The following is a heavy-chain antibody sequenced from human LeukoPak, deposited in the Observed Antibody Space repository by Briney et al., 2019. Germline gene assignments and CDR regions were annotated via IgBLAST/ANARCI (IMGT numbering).Heavy chain of an antibody. CDR1: GGSISSSSYY. CDR2: IYYNGST. J-gene: IGHJ6*03. CDR3: ARDVYYGSGKDYYYYYMDV. D-gene: IGHD3-10*01. Sequence: SETLSLTCTVSGGSISSSSYYWGWIRQPPGKGLEWIGSIYYNGSTYYNPSLKSRVTISVDTSKNQFSLKLSSVTAADTAVYYCARDVYYGSGKDYYYYYMDVWGKGTTVTVSS. V-gene: IGHV4-39*07.